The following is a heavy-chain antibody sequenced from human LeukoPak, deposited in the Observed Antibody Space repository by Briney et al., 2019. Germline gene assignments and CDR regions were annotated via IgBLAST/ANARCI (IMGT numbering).Heavy chain of an antibody. CDR2: ISGSGGST. CDR1: GFTFSSYW. J-gene: IGHJ4*02. V-gene: IGHV3-23*01. CDR3: AKMGTYYYDSSGYPDY. Sequence: GGSLRLSCAASGFTFSSYWMSRVRQAPGKGLEWVSAISGSGGSTYYADSAKGRFTISRDNSKNTLYLQMNSLRAEDTAVYYCAKMGTYYYDSSGYPDYWGQGTLVTVSS. D-gene: IGHD3-22*01.